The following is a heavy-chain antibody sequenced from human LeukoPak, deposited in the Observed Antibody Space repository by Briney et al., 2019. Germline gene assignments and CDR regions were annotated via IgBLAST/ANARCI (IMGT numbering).Heavy chain of an antibody. V-gene: IGHV3-23*01. CDR3: ATGYSDSLRSPLDS. J-gene: IGHJ5*01. CDR1: GLTFNNYA. Sequence: GGSLRLSCAASGLTFNNYALTWIRQAPGKGLEWVSSISGRGGNTYYADSVKGRFTISRGDSKNTLFLQMNSLRAEDTAVYYCATGYSDSLRSPLDSWGQGTLVTVPS. CDR2: ISGRGGNT. D-gene: IGHD3-22*01.